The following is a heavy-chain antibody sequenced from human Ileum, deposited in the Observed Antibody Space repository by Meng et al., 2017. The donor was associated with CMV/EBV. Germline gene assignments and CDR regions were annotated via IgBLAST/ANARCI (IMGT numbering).Heavy chain of an antibody. CDR1: GYTFTGYF. V-gene: IGHV1-2*02. Sequence: ASVKVSCKASGYTFTGYFMHWVRQAPGQGLEWMGWTNPNSGGTHYAQKFQGRVTMTRDTSITTAYMELSRLTSDDTAVYYCARGAPPDVPLGNDAFDLWGQGTRVT. CDR2: TNPNSGGT. D-gene: IGHD3-10*02. J-gene: IGHJ3*01. CDR3: ARGAPPDVPLGNDAFDL.